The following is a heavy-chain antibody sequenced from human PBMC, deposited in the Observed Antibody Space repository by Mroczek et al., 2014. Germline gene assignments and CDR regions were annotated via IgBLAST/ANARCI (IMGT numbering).Heavy chain of an antibody. CDR2: IYTSGST. CDR3: ARVRGGSYYRGYYFDY. D-gene: IGHD1-26*01. J-gene: IGHJ4*02. CDR1: GGSISSGSYY. V-gene: IGHV4-61*02. Sequence: QVQLQESGPGLVKPSQTLSLTCTVSGGSISSGSYYWSWIRQPAGKGLEWIGRIYTSGSTNYNPSLKSRVTMSVDTSKNQFSLKLSSVTAADTAVYYCARVRGGSYYRGYYFDYWGQGTLVTVSS.